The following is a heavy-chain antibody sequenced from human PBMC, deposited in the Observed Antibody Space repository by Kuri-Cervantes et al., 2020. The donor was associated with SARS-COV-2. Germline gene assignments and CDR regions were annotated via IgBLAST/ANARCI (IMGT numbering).Heavy chain of an antibody. J-gene: IGHJ4*02. Sequence: SCTVSGGSISSGGYYWSWIRQHPGKGLEWIGYIYYSGSTYYNPSLKSRVTISVDTSKNQFSLKLSSVTAADTAVYYCARVVPAAVFDYWGQGTLVTVSS. V-gene: IGHV4-31*02. D-gene: IGHD2-2*01. CDR2: IYYSGST. CDR1: GGSISSGGYY. CDR3: ARVVPAAVFDY.